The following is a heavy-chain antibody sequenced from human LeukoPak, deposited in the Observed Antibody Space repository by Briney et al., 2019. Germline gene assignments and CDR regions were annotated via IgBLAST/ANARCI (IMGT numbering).Heavy chain of an antibody. D-gene: IGHD5-18*01. V-gene: IGHV3-33*08. CDR3: AREGYGYVFVA. CDR2: IWYDGSNK. Sequence: PGGSLRLSCAASGFKFSDYYMSWIRQAPGKGLEWVAVIWYDGSNKYYADSVKGRFTISRDNSKNTLYLQMNSLRAEDTAVYYCAREGYGYVFVAWGQGTLVTVSS. CDR1: GFKFSDYY. J-gene: IGHJ5*02.